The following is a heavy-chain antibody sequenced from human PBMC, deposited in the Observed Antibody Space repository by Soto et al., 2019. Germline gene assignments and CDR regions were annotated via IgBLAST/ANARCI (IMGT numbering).Heavy chain of an antibody. Sequence: VQLVASGGGLVQPGRSLRLSCAASGFTFSGHAMHWVRQAPGTGLEWVAVISHDGNNKYHADSVQGRFTISRDNSKNTVYLQMNRLRAEDTAVYYCAKGDEDRGAYYYLYYFDFWGPGTLVTVSS. D-gene: IGHD3-22*01. CDR3: AKGDEDRGAYYYLYYFDF. CDR1: GFTFSGHA. V-gene: IGHV3-30*18. J-gene: IGHJ4*02. CDR2: ISHDGNNK.